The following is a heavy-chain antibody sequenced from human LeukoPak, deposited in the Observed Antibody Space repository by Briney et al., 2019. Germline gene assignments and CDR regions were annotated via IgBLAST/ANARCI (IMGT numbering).Heavy chain of an antibody. V-gene: IGHV4-59*01. D-gene: IGHD1-26*01. Sequence: SETLSLTCTVSGGSISSYYWSCIRQPPGKGLEWIGYIYYSGSTNYNPSLKSRVTISVDTSKNQFSLKLSSVTAADTAVYYCASHIVGASHYWGQGTLVTVSS. CDR2: IYYSGST. J-gene: IGHJ4*02. CDR1: GGSISSYY. CDR3: ASHIVGASHY.